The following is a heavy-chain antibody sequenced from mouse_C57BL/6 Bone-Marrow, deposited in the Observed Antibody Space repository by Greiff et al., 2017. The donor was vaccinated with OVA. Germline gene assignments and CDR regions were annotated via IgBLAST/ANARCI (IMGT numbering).Heavy chain of an antibody. Sequence: QQSCKASGYTFTSYWLQWVKPRPGQGLEWIGEIDPSASYTIYNQKFKGKATLTVDTSSSTAYMQLSSLTSEDSAVYYCARSPPSTAGNWDQGTTLTVSA. CDR3: ARSPPSTAGN. V-gene: IGHV1-50*01. CDR1: GYTFTSYW. D-gene: IGHD1-2*01. CDR2: IDPSASYT. J-gene: IGHJ2*01.